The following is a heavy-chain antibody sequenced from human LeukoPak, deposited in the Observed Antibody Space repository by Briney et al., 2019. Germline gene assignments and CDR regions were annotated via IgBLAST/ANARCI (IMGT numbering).Heavy chain of an antibody. Sequence: PSETLSLTCAVYGGSFSGYYWSWIRQPPGKGLEWIGEINHSGSTNYNPSLKSRVTISVDTSKNQFSLKLSSVTAADTAVYYCARGRGYCSSTSCYHGYYFDYWGQGTLVTVSS. CDR2: INHSGST. D-gene: IGHD2-2*01. V-gene: IGHV4-34*01. CDR3: ARGRGYCSSTSCYHGYYFDY. J-gene: IGHJ4*02. CDR1: GGSFSGYY.